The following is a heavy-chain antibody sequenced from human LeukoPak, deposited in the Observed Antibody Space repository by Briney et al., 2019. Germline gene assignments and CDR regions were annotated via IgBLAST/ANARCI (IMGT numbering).Heavy chain of an antibody. CDR2: INPNSGDT. Sequence: ASVKVSCKASGYSLTGYYMHWVRQAPGHGLEWMGWINPNSGDTNFAQNFQGRVTMTRDTSISTVYMELSRLRSDDTAVFYCARGYYDSSDFEYFQHWGQGTLVTVSS. CDR3: ARGYYDSSDFEYFQH. D-gene: IGHD3-22*01. CDR1: GYSLTGYY. V-gene: IGHV1-2*02. J-gene: IGHJ1*01.